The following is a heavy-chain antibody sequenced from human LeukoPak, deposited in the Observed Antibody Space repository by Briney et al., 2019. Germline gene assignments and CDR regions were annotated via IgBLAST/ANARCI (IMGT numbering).Heavy chain of an antibody. J-gene: IGHJ4*02. Sequence: VASVKVSCKASGYTFTGYYMHWVRQAPGQGLEWMGRINPNSGRTNYAQKFQERVTITRDMSTSTAYMKLSSLRFEDTAVYYCAEDPLQEFGWGQGTLVTVSS. CDR2: INPNSGRT. V-gene: IGHV1-2*06. CDR3: AEDPLQEFG. CDR1: GYTFTGYY. D-gene: IGHD3-10*01.